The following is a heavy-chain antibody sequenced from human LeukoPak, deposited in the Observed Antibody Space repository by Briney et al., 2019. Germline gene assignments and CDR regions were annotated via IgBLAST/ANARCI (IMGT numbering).Heavy chain of an antibody. CDR3: ARGQLYSYGTIVDY. CDR1: GFTLSDYY. V-gene: IGHV3-11*04. D-gene: IGHD5-18*01. Sequence: GGXLRLSCAASGFTLSDYYMSWLRQAPGKGLEWVSYISSSGSTIYYADSVKGRFTISRDNAKNSLYLQMNSLRAEDTAVYYCARGQLYSYGTIVDYWGQGTLVTVSS. CDR2: ISSSGSTI. J-gene: IGHJ4*02.